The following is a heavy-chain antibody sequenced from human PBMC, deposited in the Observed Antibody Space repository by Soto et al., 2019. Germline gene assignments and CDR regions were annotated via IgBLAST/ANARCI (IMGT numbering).Heavy chain of an antibody. Sequence: ASVKVSCKASGYTFTSYGISWVRQAPGQGLEWMGWISAYNGNTNYAQKLQGRVTINPDTSKNQFSLQLNSVTPDDTAVYYCARDLGLALDYWGQGALVTVSS. CDR1: GYTFTSYG. V-gene: IGHV1-18*01. CDR2: ISAYNGNT. CDR3: ARDLGLALDY. J-gene: IGHJ4*02.